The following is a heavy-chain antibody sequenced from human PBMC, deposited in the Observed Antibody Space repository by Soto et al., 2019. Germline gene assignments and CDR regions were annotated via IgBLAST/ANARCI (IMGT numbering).Heavy chain of an antibody. D-gene: IGHD2-2*01. CDR1: GYTFTSYG. Sequence: ASVKVSCKASGYTFTSYGISWVRQPPGQGLEWMGWISSYNGNTNNAQKVQGRVTMTTDTSTSTTYMELRSLRSDDTAVYYCARGPRYCSTTSCFSGVTWFDPWGQGTLVTVSS. V-gene: IGHV1-18*04. CDR2: ISSYNGNT. J-gene: IGHJ5*02. CDR3: ARGPRYCSTTSCFSGVTWFDP.